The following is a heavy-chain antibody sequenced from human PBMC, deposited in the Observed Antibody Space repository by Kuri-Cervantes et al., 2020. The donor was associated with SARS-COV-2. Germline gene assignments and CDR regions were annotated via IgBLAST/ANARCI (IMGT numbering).Heavy chain of an antibody. CDR3: ARVVLSSGWGVDY. J-gene: IGHJ4*02. D-gene: IGHD6-19*01. V-gene: IGHV4-34*01. Sequence: ESLKISFAVFGGSFSAYYWNWIRQLPGKGLECIGEINHSGSTNYNPSLKSRVTVSVDTSKNQFSLKLSSVTAADTAVYYCARVVLSSGWGVDYWGQGTLVTVSS. CDR2: INHSGST. CDR1: GGSFSAYY.